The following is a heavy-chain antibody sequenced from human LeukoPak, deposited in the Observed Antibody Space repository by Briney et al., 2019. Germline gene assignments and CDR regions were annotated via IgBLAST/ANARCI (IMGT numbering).Heavy chain of an antibody. D-gene: IGHD1-26*01. CDR1: GGSIRSSSYY. V-gene: IGHV4-39*01. J-gene: IGHJ4*02. Sequence: SETLSLTCTVSGGSIRSSSYYWGWIRQPPGKGLEWIGSIYYSGSTYYNPSLKSRVTISVDTSKNQFSLKLSSVTAADTAVYYCASLRERSYYARGFDYWGQGTLATVSS. CDR2: IYYSGST. CDR3: ASLRERSYYARGFDY.